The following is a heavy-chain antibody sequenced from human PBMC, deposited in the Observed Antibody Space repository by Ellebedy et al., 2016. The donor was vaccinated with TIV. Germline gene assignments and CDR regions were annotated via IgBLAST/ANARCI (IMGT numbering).Heavy chain of an antibody. Sequence: AASVKVSCKASGGTFSSYAISWVRQAPGQGLEWMGWISGSNGNTNYAQKFQGRFTVTTDTSTSTAYMELRSLRFDDTAVYYCAKDTSGEKLLVASDYWGQGTLVTVSS. CDR1: GGTFSSYA. J-gene: IGHJ4*02. CDR3: AKDTSGEKLLVASDY. V-gene: IGHV1-18*01. CDR2: ISGSNGNT. D-gene: IGHD2-8*02.